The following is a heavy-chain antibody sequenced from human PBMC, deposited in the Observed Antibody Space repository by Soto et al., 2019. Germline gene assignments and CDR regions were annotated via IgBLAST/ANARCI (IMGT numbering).Heavy chain of an antibody. CDR1: GYTFTDHG. CDR3: AREVEGSYSPADF. CDR2: GSSYNGNI. D-gene: IGHD3-10*01. V-gene: IGHV1-18*01. J-gene: IGHJ4*02. Sequence: QVQLVQSGPEVKKPGASVTVSCKTSGYTFTDHGIDWVRQAPGQGLEWVGWGSSYNGNINYAYNLKDRVIMTTDAYTSTAYMELRGLRSDDTAVYYCAREVEGSYSPADFWGQGTPVTVSS.